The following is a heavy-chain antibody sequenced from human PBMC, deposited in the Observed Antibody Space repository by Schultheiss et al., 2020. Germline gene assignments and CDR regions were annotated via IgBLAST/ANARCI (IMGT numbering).Heavy chain of an antibody. CDR2: IYPGDSDT. CDR3: ARFTERGYSYGSIYFDY. Sequence: GGSLRLSCKGSGYSFTSYWIGWVRQMPGKGLEWMGIIYPGDSDTRYSPSFQGQVTISADKSISTAYLQWSSLKASDTAMYYCARFTERGYSYGSIYFDYWGQGTLVNGYS. CDR1: GYSFTSYW. J-gene: IGHJ4*02. V-gene: IGHV5-51*01. D-gene: IGHD5-18*01.